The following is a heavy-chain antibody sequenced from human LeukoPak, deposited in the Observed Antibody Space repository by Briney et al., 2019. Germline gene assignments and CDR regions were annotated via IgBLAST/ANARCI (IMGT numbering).Heavy chain of an antibody. Sequence: GESLKISCKASGYTFSKYWIGWVRQMPGKGLEWMGIVYPGESDIRYSPSFQGQVTISADKSISTAYLQWSSLKASDTAMYYCARSLYGVNTWFDYWGQGTLVTVSS. CDR1: GYTFSKYW. J-gene: IGHJ4*02. D-gene: IGHD4/OR15-4a*01. CDR2: VYPGESDI. CDR3: ARSLYGVNTWFDY. V-gene: IGHV5-51*01.